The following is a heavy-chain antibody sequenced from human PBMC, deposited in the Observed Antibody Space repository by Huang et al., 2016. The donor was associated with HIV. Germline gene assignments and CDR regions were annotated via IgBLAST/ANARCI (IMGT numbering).Heavy chain of an antibody. V-gene: IGHV1-69*13. Sequence: QVQLVQSGAEVKKVGSSVKVSCKASGGTFSNYAISWVRLAPGHGLGGMGGIIPIFGTAKFAQKFQCRVTITADGSTSTAYLELSSLRSEDTAVYFCARQLYDNTGYLMGARLHDWGQGTLVTVSS. D-gene: IGHD3-22*01. J-gene: IGHJ4*02. CDR2: IIPIFGTA. CDR1: GGTFSNYA. CDR3: ARQLYDNTGYLMGARLHD.